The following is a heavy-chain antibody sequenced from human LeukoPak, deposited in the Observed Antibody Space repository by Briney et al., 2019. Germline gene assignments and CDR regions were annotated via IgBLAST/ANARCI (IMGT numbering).Heavy chain of an antibody. CDR1: GFTFSTYG. CDR3: ARATTDYYYYMDV. V-gene: IGHV3-30*02. J-gene: IGHJ6*03. CDR2: ICSDGNNK. D-gene: IGHD2/OR15-2a*01. Sequence: GGSLRLSCAASGFTFSTYGMHWVRQAQGKGLEWVTFICSDGNNKYYADSVRGRFTISRDNSKNTLYLQMGSLRAEDMAVYYCARATTDYYYYMDVWGKGTTVTVSS.